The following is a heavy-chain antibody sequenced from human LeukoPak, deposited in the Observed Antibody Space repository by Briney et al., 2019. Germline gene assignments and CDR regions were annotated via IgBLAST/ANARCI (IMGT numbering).Heavy chain of an antibody. CDR3: ARVIRVRGLFGTSDYYYYMDV. D-gene: IGHD3-10*01. J-gene: IGHJ6*03. CDR1: GGTFSSYA. CDR2: IIPMFGTA. Sequence: GASVKVSCKASGGTFSSYAISWVRQAPGRGLEWMGGIIPMFGTANYAQKFQGRVTITTDESTSTVYMELSSLRSEDTAVYYCARVIRVRGLFGTSDYYYYMDVWGKGTTVTVSS. V-gene: IGHV1-69*05.